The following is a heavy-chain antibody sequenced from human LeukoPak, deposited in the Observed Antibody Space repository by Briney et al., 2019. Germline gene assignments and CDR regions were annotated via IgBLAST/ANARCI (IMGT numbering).Heavy chain of an antibody. Sequence: WETLSLTCTVSRGATTFYYWNWIRQPPGKGLEWIGYVFYSGDTNYNPSLKSRVTISVDTSKNQFSLKLSSVTAADTGVYYCARSIGTGTVAAFDIWGQGTVVTVSS. J-gene: IGHJ3*02. CDR2: VFYSGDT. V-gene: IGHV4-59*01. D-gene: IGHD4-23*01. CDR3: ARSIGTGTVAAFDI. CDR1: RGATTFYY.